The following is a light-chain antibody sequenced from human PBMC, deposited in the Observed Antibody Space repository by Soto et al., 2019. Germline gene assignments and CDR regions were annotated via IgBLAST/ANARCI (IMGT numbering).Light chain of an antibody. J-gene: IGKJ1*01. Sequence: EIVMTQSPATLSVSQGERVTLSCRASQSLTRNLAWYQHKPGQSPRLLIYGASSRATGIPDRFSGSGSGTDFTLTISRLEPEDFAVYYCQQYGRSLGTFGQGTKVDI. CDR3: QQYGRSLGT. CDR2: GAS. V-gene: IGKV3-20*01. CDR1: QSLTRN.